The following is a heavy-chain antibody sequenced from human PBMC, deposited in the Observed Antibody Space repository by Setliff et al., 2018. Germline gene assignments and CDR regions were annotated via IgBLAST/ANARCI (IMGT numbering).Heavy chain of an antibody. V-gene: IGHV1-8*02. D-gene: IGHD2-15*01. CDR2: MNPTSGNT. CDR1: GYTFGAHY. Sequence: GASVKVSCKASGYTFGAHYIHWVRQATGQGLEWMGWMNPTSGNTGYAQKFQGRVTMTRNTSISTAYMELSSLRSEDTAVYYCARGAPGRYCSGGSCSYFDYWGQGILVTVSS. CDR3: ARGAPGRYCSGGSCSYFDY. J-gene: IGHJ4*02.